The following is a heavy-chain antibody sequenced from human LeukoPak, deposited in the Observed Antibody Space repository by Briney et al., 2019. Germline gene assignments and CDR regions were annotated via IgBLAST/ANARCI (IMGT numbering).Heavy chain of an antibody. D-gene: IGHD6-13*01. J-gene: IGHJ4*02. V-gene: IGHV3-9*01. CDR1: GLTFYDYA. Sequence: PGSSLRLSCAASGLTFYDYAMHWVRQVPGKGLEWVSGNSWNSAGTVYADSVKGRFTIFRDNTKNYLYLQMDSLSEEDTALYYCAKDSRYSSTWYMPGAFDCWGQGTLVTVSS. CDR3: AKDSRYSSTWYMPGAFDC. CDR2: NSWNSAGT.